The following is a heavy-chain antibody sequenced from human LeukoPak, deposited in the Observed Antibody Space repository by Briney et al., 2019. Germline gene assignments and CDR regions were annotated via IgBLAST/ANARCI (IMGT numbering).Heavy chain of an antibody. V-gene: IGHV3-7*01. CDR2: IRPDASED. J-gene: IGHJ4*02. CDR1: GFHFSSHW. D-gene: IGHD2-8*01. CDR3: ARLMGYETTYDY. Sequence: GSLRLSFAAPGFHFSSHWMSWVRPASGKGLGWVASIRPDASEDYCMDSVKGRFTISRDNAENSLYLQMNSLRAEDTAVYYCARLMGYETTYDYWGQGTLVTVSS.